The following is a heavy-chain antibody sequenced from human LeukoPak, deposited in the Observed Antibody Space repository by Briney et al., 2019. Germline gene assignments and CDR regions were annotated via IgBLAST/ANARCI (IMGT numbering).Heavy chain of an antibody. D-gene: IGHD2-2*01. V-gene: IGHV3-30-3*02. CDR2: ISYDGSNK. Sequence: PGGSLRLSCAASGFTFSSYAMHWVRQAPGTGLEWVAVISYDGSNKYYADSVKGRFTISRDNSKNTLYLQMNSLRAEDTAVYYCGKGGRVVPASLYYIGVWGKGTTVTVSS. CDR3: GKGGRVVPASLYYIGV. J-gene: IGHJ6*03. CDR1: GFTFSSYA.